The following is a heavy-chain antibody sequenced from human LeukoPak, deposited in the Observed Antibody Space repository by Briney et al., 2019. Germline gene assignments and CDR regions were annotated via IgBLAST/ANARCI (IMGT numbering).Heavy chain of an antibody. CDR1: GFTFSNYG. CDR3: ARDSSGWYHWFDP. D-gene: IGHD6-19*01. J-gene: IGHJ5*02. Sequence: GGSLRLSCASSGFTFSNYGMSWVRQAPGKGLEWVSGISGSGRTTYYADSVKGRFTISRDNSKNTLYLQMNSLRVEDTAVYYCARDSSGWYHWFDPWGQGTLVIVSS. V-gene: IGHV3-23*01. CDR2: ISGSGRTT.